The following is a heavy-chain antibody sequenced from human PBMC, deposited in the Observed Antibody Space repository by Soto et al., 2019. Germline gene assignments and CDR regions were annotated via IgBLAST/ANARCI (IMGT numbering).Heavy chain of an antibody. CDR1: GGSVSSGSYY. Sequence: SETLSLTCTVSGGSVSSGSYYWSWIRQPPGKGLEWIGDIYHIGSTNYNPSLRGRVTISVDKSNNQFSLTLKYVTAADTAVYYCATLPPRIEVTVLPIPTWGQGTLVTVSS. D-gene: IGHD2-15*01. J-gene: IGHJ5*02. V-gene: IGHV4-61*01. CDR2: IYHIGST. CDR3: ATLPPRIEVTVLPIPT.